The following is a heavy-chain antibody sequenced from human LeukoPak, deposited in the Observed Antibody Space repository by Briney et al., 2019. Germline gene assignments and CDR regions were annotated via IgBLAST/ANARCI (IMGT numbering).Heavy chain of an antibody. D-gene: IGHD6-13*01. J-gene: IGHJ4*02. Sequence: GGSLRLSCAASGFTFSSYSMNWVRQAPGKGLEWVSSISSSSSYIYYADSVKGRFTISRDNAKNSLYLQMNSLRAEDTAVYCCASRRVAAAGTDYWGQGTLVTVSS. CDR2: ISSSSSYI. CDR3: ASRRVAAAGTDY. V-gene: IGHV3-21*01. CDR1: GFTFSSYS.